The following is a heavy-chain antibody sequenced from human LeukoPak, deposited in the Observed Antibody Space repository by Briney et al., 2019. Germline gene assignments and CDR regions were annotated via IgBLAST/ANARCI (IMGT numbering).Heavy chain of an antibody. D-gene: IGHD2-2*01. CDR3: ARGLGYCTSTTCLLPFDY. Sequence: GGSLRLSCAASGFTVSTYYMTWVRQAPGKGLECVSVIYSGGSTYYADSVKGRFTVSRDNSKNTLYLQLNSLRAEDTAMYYCARGLGYCTSTTCLLPFDYWGQGTLVTVSS. V-gene: IGHV3-53*01. CDR1: GFTVSTYY. CDR2: IYSGGST. J-gene: IGHJ4*02.